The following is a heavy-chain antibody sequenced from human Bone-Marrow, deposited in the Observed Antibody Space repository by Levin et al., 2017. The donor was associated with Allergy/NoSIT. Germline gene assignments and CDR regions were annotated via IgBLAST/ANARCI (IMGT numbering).Heavy chain of an antibody. CDR3: ARFGVMIAAAGTGMYYYYYYMDV. D-gene: IGHD6-13*01. J-gene: IGHJ6*03. CDR2: ISSSGSTI. Sequence: GESLKISCAASGFTFSSYEMNWVRQAPGKGLEWVSYISSSGSTIYYADSVKGRFTISRDNAKNSLYLQMNSLRAEDTAVYYCARFGVMIAAAGTGMYYYYYYMDVWGKGTTVTVSS. CDR1: GFTFSSYE. V-gene: IGHV3-48*03.